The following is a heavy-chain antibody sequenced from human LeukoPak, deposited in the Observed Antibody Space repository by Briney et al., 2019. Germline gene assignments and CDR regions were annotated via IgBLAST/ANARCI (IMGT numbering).Heavy chain of an antibody. Sequence: GGSLRLSCAASGFTFSSYGMHWVRQAPGKGLEWVAFIRYDGSNKYYADSVKGRFTISRDNSKNTLYLQMNSLRAEDTAVYYCAKEAYFGAAGPPDYYYYMDVWGKGTTVTISS. CDR2: IRYDGSNK. V-gene: IGHV3-30*02. D-gene: IGHD4-17*01. CDR1: GFTFSSYG. CDR3: AKEAYFGAAGPPDYYYYMDV. J-gene: IGHJ6*03.